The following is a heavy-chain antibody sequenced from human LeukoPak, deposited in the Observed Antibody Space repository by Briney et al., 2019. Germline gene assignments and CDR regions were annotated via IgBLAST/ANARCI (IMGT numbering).Heavy chain of an antibody. CDR2: INHSGSA. CDR1: GGSFSDYY. Sequence: SKTLSLSCAVYGGSFSDYYWTWIRQPPGKGLEWIGDINHSGSANYDPSLKSRVTISMDRSRNQFYLRLSPVTVADTALYYCARERASNNYNNWLDPWGQGTLVTVSS. D-gene: IGHD4-11*01. J-gene: IGHJ5*02. CDR3: ARERASNNYNNWLDP. V-gene: IGHV4-34*01.